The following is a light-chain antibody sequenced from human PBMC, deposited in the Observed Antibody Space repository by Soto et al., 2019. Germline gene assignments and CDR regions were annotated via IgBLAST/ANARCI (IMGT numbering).Light chain of an antibody. CDR3: MQAVQAPGT. CDR2: LAS. J-gene: IGKJ4*01. Sequence: DIVMTQSPLSLSVTPGEPASISCRSSQTLLNSNGNTYLDWYLQKPGQSPLLLIYLASNRASGVPDRFSGSGSGTDFTLKISRVEAEDVGVYYCMQAVQAPGTFGGETKVEIK. V-gene: IGKV2-28*01. CDR1: QTLLNSNGNTY.